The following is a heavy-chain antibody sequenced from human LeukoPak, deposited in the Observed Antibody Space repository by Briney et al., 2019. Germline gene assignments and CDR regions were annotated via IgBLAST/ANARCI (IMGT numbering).Heavy chain of an antibody. V-gene: IGHV4-38-2*02. J-gene: IGHJ6*03. Sequence: SETLSLTCTVSGYSISSGYYWGWIRQPPGKGLEWIGSIYHSESTYYNPSLKSRVTISVDTSKNQFSLKLSSVTAADTAVYYCARFQSRLYYYYYMDVWGKGTTVTVSS. CDR3: ARFQSRLYYYYYMDV. CDR1: GYSISSGYY. CDR2: IYHSEST.